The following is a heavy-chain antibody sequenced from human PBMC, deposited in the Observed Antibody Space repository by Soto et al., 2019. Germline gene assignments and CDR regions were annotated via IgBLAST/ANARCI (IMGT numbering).Heavy chain of an antibody. V-gene: IGHV2-5*02. CDR2: IYWDDDK. Sequence: QITLKESGPTLVKPTQTLTLTCTFSGFSPSTSGVGVGWIRQPPGKALEWLALIYWDDDKRYSPSLKSRLTITKDTSKNQVVLTMTNMDPVDTATYYCAHSLYGDYVSGWYFDLWGRGTLVTVSS. CDR3: AHSLYGDYVSGWYFDL. CDR1: GFSPSTSGVG. D-gene: IGHD4-17*01. J-gene: IGHJ2*01.